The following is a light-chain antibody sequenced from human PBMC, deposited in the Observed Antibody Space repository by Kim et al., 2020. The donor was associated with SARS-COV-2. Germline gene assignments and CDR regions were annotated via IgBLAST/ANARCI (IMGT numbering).Light chain of an antibody. V-gene: IGKV3-11*01. CDR1: QSVGDA. J-gene: IGKJ5*01. CDR3: QQRRNLIS. CDR2: DAS. Sequence: SLSPGEGATLSCRAGQSVGDAWAWYQQKPGQAPRLVIYDASNRATGIPVRFSGGGSGTDFTLTISSLGPDDFAVYYCQQRRNLISFGQGTRLGIK.